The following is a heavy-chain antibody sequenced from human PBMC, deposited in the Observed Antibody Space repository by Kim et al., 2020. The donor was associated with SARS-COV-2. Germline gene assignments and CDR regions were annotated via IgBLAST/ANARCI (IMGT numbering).Heavy chain of an antibody. CDR2: IWYDGSNK. J-gene: IGHJ4*02. CDR3: AKERDVVVVAATSFDY. CDR1: GFTFSSYG. V-gene: IGHV3-33*06. D-gene: IGHD2-15*01. Sequence: GGSLRLSCAASGFTFSSYGMHWVRQAPGKGLEWVAVIWYDGSNKYYADSVKGRFTISRDNSKNTLYLQMNSLRAEDTAVYYCAKERDVVVVAATSFDYWGQGTLVTVSS.